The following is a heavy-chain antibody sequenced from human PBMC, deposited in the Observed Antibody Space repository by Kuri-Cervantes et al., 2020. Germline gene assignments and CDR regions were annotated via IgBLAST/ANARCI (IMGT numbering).Heavy chain of an antibody. J-gene: IGHJ3*02. Sequence: ASVKVSCKASGYTFTSYYMHWVRQAPGQGLEWMGIINPSGGSTSYAQKFQGRVTMTRDTSTSTVYMELSSLRSEDTAVYYCASQLGILGSAFDIWGQGTMVTVSS. V-gene: IGHV1-46*01. CDR2: INPSGGST. D-gene: IGHD7-27*01. CDR3: ASQLGILGSAFDI. CDR1: GYTFTSYY.